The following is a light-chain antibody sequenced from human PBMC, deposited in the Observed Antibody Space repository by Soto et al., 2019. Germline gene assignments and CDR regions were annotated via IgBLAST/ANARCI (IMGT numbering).Light chain of an antibody. J-gene: IGKJ4*01. V-gene: IGKV3-15*01. CDR2: GAS. CDR3: QQYDNRSPLT. CDR1: QSVWSN. Sequence: EVVMTQFPATLSVSPGGRATLSCRASQSVWSNLAWYQQKPGQAPRLLIYGASTRATGVPAKFSGSGSGTAFTLTISSLQTEDFGVYYCQQYDNRSPLTFGGGTKVEI.